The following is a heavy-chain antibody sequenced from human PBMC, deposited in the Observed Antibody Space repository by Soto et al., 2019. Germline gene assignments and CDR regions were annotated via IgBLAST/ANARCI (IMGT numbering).Heavy chain of an antibody. J-gene: IGHJ4*02. CDR3: AKGAWLDD. CDR1: GFTFNTFA. V-gene: IGHV3-23*01. CDR2: ISENDGGT. Sequence: EVQLLESGGGLVQPGGSLRLSCTAFGFTFNTFAMSWVRQAPGKGLEWVSCISENDGGTYYTDSVRGRFTISRDDSKNTLYLSMDSLGAGDTAVYYCAKGAWLDDWGQGTLFTVSS. D-gene: IGHD1-26*01.